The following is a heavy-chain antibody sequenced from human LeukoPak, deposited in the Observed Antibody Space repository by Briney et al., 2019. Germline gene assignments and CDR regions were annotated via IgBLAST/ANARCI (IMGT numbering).Heavy chain of an antibody. Sequence: SETLSLTCTVSGGSISSSSYYWGWIRQPPGKGLEWIGSIYYSGSTYYNPSLKSRVTISVDTSKNQFSLKLSSVTAADTAVYFCARDRSGLSPYYFDYWGQGALVTVSS. D-gene: IGHD3-10*01. CDR2: IYYSGST. V-gene: IGHV4-39*02. CDR1: GGSISSSSYY. CDR3: ARDRSGLSPYYFDY. J-gene: IGHJ4*02.